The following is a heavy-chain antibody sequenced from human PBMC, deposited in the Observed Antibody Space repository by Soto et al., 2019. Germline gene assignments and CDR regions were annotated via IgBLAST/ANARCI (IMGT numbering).Heavy chain of an antibody. Sequence: QVQLQESGPGLVKPSETRSLTCTVSGGSVNSGAYSWSWIRQPPGKGLQWIGHISYNGNTRYNPSLYSRVTISVDTSKNQFSLNLSSATASDTAVYYCAREFATAVLRLSYFDSWGQGTLVTVSS. V-gene: IGHV4-61*08. D-gene: IGHD2-2*01. CDR3: AREFATAVLRLSYFDS. J-gene: IGHJ4*02. CDR1: GGSVNSGAYS. CDR2: ISYNGNT.